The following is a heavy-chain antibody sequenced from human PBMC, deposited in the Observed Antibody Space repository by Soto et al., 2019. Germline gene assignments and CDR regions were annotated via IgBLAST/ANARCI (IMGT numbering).Heavy chain of an antibody. D-gene: IGHD2-15*01. CDR1: GGTFSSYT. J-gene: IGHJ6*03. V-gene: IGHV1-69*02. Sequence: QVQLVQSGAEVKKPGSSVKVSCKASGGTFSSYTISWVRQAPGQGLEWMGRIIPILGIANYAQKFQGRVTITADKSTSTAYRELSSLRSEDTAVYYCASGGCSGGSCYAVFLYYYMDVWGKGTTVTVSS. CDR3: ASGGCSGGSCYAVFLYYYMDV. CDR2: IIPILGIA.